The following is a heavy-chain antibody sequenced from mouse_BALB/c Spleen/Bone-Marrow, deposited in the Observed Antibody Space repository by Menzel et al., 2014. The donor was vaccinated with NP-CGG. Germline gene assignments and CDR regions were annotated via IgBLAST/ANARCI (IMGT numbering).Heavy chain of an antibody. Sequence: EVQLQESGPELVKPGASMKISCKASGCSFAGYTMNWVKQSHGKNLEWIGLINPYNGGSSHNQKFKGKATLTVDKSSSTAYMELLSLTSEDSAVYYCAREGYGSSYGFAYWGQGTLVTVSA. J-gene: IGHJ3*01. V-gene: IGHV1-31*01. CDR1: GCSFAGYT. CDR3: AREGYGSSYGFAY. CDR2: INPYNGGS. D-gene: IGHD1-1*01.